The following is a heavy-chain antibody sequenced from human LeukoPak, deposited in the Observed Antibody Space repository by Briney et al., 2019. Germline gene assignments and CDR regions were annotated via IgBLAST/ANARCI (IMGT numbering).Heavy chain of an antibody. J-gene: IGHJ6*02. D-gene: IGHD2-2*01. CDR3: ARGFVVVPAAPPGVYGSSVHYGMDV. Sequence: ASVKVSCKASGYTFTSYDINWVRQATGQGLEWMGWMNPNSGNTGYAQKFQGRVTMTRNTSISTAYMELSSLRSEDTAVYYCARGFVVVPAAPPGVYGSSVHYGMDVWGQGTTVTVSS. V-gene: IGHV1-8*01. CDR1: GYTFTSYD. CDR2: MNPNSGNT.